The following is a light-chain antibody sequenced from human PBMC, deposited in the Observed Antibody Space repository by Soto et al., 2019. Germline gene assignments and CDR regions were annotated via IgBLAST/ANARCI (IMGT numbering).Light chain of an antibody. CDR2: INSDGSH. Sequence: QPVLTQSPSASASLGASVKLTCTLSSGHSSYAIAWHQQQPEKGPRFLMKINSDGSHSKGGGIPDRFSGSGSGAERYLIISSLQSEDEADYSCHTWGSGTVVFGGGTKLTVL. J-gene: IGLJ2*01. V-gene: IGLV4-69*01. CDR3: HTWGSGTVV. CDR1: SGHSSYA.